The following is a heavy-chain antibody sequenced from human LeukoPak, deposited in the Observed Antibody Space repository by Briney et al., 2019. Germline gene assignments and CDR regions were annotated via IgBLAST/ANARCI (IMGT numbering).Heavy chain of an antibody. J-gene: IGHJ4*02. D-gene: IGHD6-13*01. CDR3: ARGGQQLGEFDC. CDR2: IGTAGDT. CDR1: GFTFSSYD. Sequence: AGGSLRLSCAASGFTFSSYDMHWVRQATGKGLEWVSAIGTAGDTYYPGSVKGRFTLSRENAKNSLYLQMNSLRAGDTAVYYCARGGQQLGEFDCWGQGTLVTVSS. V-gene: IGHV3-13*01.